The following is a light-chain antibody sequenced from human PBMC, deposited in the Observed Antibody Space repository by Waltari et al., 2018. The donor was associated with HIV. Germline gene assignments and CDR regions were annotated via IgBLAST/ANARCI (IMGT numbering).Light chain of an antibody. CDR1: NSTVGSDV. CDR3: AAWDARLNEYL. Sequence: QSVLTQPHSASGTPGQRVILSCSGSNSTVGSDVVNWYQQLPGTAPKLLIYGDNERPSGVPDRFSGSKSCASASLAISDLQSEDEAEYYCAAWDARLNEYLFGTGTKVTVL. J-gene: IGLJ1*01. CDR2: GDN. V-gene: IGLV1-44*01.